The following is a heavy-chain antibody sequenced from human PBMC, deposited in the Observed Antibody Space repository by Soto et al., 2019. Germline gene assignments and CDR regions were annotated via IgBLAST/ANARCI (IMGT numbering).Heavy chain of an antibody. J-gene: IGHJ6*02. V-gene: IGHV1-46*01. D-gene: IGHD1-1*01. CDR2: INPSGGST. CDR3: ARDLSPTRTAVAEDYYYYYGMDV. CDR1: GYTFTSYY. Sequence: GASVKVSCKASGYTFTSYYMHWVRQAPGQGLEWMGIINPSGGSTSYAQKFQGRVTMTRDTSTSTVYMELSSLRSEDTAVYYCARDLSPTRTAVAEDYYYYYGMDVWGQGTTVTVSS.